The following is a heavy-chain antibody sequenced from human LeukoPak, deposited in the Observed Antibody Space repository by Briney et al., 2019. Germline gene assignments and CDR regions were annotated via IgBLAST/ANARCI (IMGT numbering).Heavy chain of an antibody. CDR3: AKSGGYGLIDY. CDR2: IYYSGST. CDR1: GGSISSSSYY. Sequence: SETLSLTCTVSGGSISSSSYYWGWIRQPPGRGLEWIGSIYYSGSTYYNASLKSRVTISIDTSKNQFSLRLSSVTAADTAVYYCAKSGGYGLIDYWGQGTLVTVSS. V-gene: IGHV4-39*01. J-gene: IGHJ4*02. D-gene: IGHD1-26*01.